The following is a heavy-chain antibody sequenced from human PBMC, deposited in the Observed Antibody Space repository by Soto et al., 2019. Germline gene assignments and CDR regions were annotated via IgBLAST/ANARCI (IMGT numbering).Heavy chain of an antibody. D-gene: IGHD4-17*01. J-gene: IGHJ6*02. CDR3: ARDSPRAGGYYGGYYGMDV. V-gene: IGHV4-59*01. Sequence: QVQLQESGPGLVKPSETLSLTCTVSGGSISSYYWSWIRQPPGKGLEWIGYIYYSGSTNYNPSLKSRVTISVDTSKNQFSLKLSSGTAADTAVYYCARDSPRAGGYYGGYYGMDVWGQGTTVTVSS. CDR1: GGSISSYY. CDR2: IYYSGST.